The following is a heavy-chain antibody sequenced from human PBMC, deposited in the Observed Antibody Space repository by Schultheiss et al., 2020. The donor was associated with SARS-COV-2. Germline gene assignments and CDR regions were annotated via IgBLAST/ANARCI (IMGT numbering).Heavy chain of an antibody. CDR1: GGSFSGYY. D-gene: IGHD4-11*01. J-gene: IGHJ4*02. CDR2: INHSGST. V-gene: IGHV4-34*01. CDR3: ARSPPALTTPCDH. Sequence: GSLRLSCAVYGGSFSGYYWSWIRQPPGKGLEWIGEINHSGSTNYNPSLKSRVTISVDTSKNQFSLKLSSVTAADTAVYYCARSPPALTTPCDHWGQGTLVTVSS.